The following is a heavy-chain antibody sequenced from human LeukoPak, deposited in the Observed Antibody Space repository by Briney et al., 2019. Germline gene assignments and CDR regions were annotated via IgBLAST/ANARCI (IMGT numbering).Heavy chain of an antibody. CDR2: INHSGGT. V-gene: IGHV4-34*01. CDR1: GGSFSGYY. J-gene: IGHJ6*03. D-gene: IGHD3-10*01. Sequence: SETLSLTCAAYGGSFSGYYWSWIRQPPGKGLEWIGEINHSGGTNYNPSLKSRVTISVDTSKNQFSLKLSSVTAADTAVYYCARGSRITMVRGVIIRATTHYYYMDVWGKGTTVTVSS. CDR3: ARGSRITMVRGVIIRATTHYYYMDV.